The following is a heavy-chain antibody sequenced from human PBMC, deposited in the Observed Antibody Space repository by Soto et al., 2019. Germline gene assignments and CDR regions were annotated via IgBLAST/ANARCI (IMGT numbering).Heavy chain of an antibody. CDR1: GGSISSSSYY. D-gene: IGHD5-12*01. Sequence: QLQLQESGPGLVKPSETLSLTCTVSGGSISSSSYYWGWIRQPPGKGLEWIGSIYYSGSTYYNPSLKGRATISVDTSKNKFALKLSSVTAADTAVYYCAIQERWLQKFDYWGQGTLVTVSS. CDR2: IYYSGST. V-gene: IGHV4-39*01. CDR3: AIQERWLQKFDY. J-gene: IGHJ4*02.